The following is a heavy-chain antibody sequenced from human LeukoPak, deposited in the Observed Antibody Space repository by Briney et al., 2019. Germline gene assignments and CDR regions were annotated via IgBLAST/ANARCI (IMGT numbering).Heavy chain of an antibody. CDR1: GFTVSSNY. CDR2: IYSGGST. V-gene: IGHV3-53*01. D-gene: IGHD4-17*01. Sequence: GGSLRLSCAASGFTVSSNYMSWVRQAPGKGLEWVSVIYSGGSTYYADSVTGRFTISRDNSKNTLYLQMNSLRVEDTAVYYCAKQVPNTVTPAFDYWGQGTLVTVSS. J-gene: IGHJ4*02. CDR3: AKQVPNTVTPAFDY.